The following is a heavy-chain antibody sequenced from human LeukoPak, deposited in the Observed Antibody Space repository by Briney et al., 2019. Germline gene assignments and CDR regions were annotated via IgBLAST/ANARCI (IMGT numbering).Heavy chain of an antibody. Sequence: GASVKLSCKASGYTFTSYGISWVRQAPGQGLEWMRWISAYNGNTNYAQKLQGRVTMTTDTSTSTVYLELRSLRSDDTAVYYCARRPNYYASGGYYYIDVWGKGTTVSVSS. CDR1: GYTFTSYG. CDR3: ARRPNYYASGGYYYIDV. D-gene: IGHD3-10*01. CDR2: ISAYNGNT. V-gene: IGHV1-18*01. J-gene: IGHJ6*03.